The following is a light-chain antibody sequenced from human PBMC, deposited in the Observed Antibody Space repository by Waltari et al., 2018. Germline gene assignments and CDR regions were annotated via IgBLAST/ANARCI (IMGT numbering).Light chain of an antibody. Sequence: DTVMTQSPDSLPVSLGEMATLNCKSSQSLLFRSNNKNYLAWYQQKPGQPPQLLIHWASTRESGVPDRVSGSGSETDFTLTISSLQAEDVAVYYCQQYYHIARTFGQGTRVEIK. CDR2: WAS. J-gene: IGKJ1*01. V-gene: IGKV4-1*01. CDR1: QSLLFRSNNKNY. CDR3: QQYYHIART.